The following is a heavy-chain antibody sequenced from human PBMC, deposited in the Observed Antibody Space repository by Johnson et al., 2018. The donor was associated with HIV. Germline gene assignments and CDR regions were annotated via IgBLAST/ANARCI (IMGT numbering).Heavy chain of an antibody. D-gene: IGHD2-15*01. Sequence: QEHLVESGGGVVQPGRSLRLSCAASGFTFSSYAMHWVRQAPGKGLEWVAVISYDGSNKYYADSVKGRFTISRDNSKNTLYLQMNSLRAEDTAVYYCAKAGQMVAATSAFDIWGQGTMVTVSS. J-gene: IGHJ3*02. V-gene: IGHV3-30*04. CDR3: AKAGQMVAATSAFDI. CDR1: GFTFSSYA. CDR2: ISYDGSNK.